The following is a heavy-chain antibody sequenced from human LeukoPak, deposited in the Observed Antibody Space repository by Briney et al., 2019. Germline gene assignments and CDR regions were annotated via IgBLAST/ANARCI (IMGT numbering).Heavy chain of an antibody. J-gene: IGHJ6*02. D-gene: IGHD5-18*01. V-gene: IGHV3-7*01. Sequence: QPGGSLRLSCAASGFTFSSYWMSWVRQAPGKGLEWVANIKQEGSEKYYVDSVKGRFTISRDNAKNSLYLQMNSLRAEDTAVYYCARAPILGYSYGPGGDYYYGMDVWGQGTTVTVSS. CDR1: GFTFSSYW. CDR3: ARAPILGYSYGPGGDYYYGMDV. CDR2: IKQEGSEK.